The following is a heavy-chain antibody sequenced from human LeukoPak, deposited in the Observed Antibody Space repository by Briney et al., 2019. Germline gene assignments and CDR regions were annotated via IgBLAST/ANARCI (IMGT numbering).Heavy chain of an antibody. CDR3: ARDGALSVGVFDI. D-gene: IGHD1-26*01. V-gene: IGHV3-7*04. Sequence: QSGGSLRLSCAASGFTFSSNWMTWIRQAPGKGLEWVANIKQDGSAKDYVDSVKVRFTISRDNAKNSLYLQMNSLRNEDTAVYYCARDGALSVGVFDIWGQGTMVTVSS. J-gene: IGHJ3*02. CDR1: GFTFSSNW. CDR2: IKQDGSAK.